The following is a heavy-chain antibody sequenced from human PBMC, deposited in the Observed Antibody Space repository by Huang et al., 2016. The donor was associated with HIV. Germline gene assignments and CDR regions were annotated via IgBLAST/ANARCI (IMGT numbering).Heavy chain of an antibody. D-gene: IGHD3-10*01. CDR1: GGSFSDYF. CDR2: VNHRGSA. Sequence: QVRLEQWGPNLLKPSDTLSLKCAVYGGSFSDYFWTWIRQSPVKGVEGLGEVNHRGSATHNPSLRSRVSMSVDSSKNQFYLNLTSVTAADTAVYFCARPKMTATPSDSSWSYFDFWGRGTPVTVSS. CDR3: ARPKMTATPSDSSWSYFDF. V-gene: IGHV4-34*01. J-gene: IGHJ4*02.